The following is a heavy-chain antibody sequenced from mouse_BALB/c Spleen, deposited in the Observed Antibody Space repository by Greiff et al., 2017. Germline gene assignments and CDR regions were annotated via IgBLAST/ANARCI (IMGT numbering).Heavy chain of an antibody. V-gene: IGHV5-9-4*01. CDR1: GFTFSSYA. Sequence: EVQGVESGGGLVKPGGSLKLSCAASGFTFSSYAMSWVRQSPEKRLEWVAEISSGGSYTYYPDTVTGRFTISRDNAKNTLYLEMSSLRSEDTAMYYCARVLRDYGDYFDYWGQGTTLTVSS. CDR2: ISSGGSYT. J-gene: IGHJ2*01. D-gene: IGHD2-4*01. CDR3: ARVLRDYGDYFDY.